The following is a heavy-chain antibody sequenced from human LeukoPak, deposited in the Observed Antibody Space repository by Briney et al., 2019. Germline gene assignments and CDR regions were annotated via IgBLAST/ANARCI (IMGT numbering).Heavy chain of an antibody. CDR1: SGSINSYY. V-gene: IGHV4-4*07. D-gene: IGHD6-13*01. J-gene: IGHJ5*02. CDR3: ARGIAATGAHGWFDP. CDR2: IYTSGST. Sequence: SETLSLTCTVSSGSINSYYWSWIRQPAGKGLEWIGRIYTSGSTNYNPSLKSRVTMSVDTSKNQFSLKLSSVTAADTAVYYCARGIAATGAHGWFDPWGQGTLVTVSS.